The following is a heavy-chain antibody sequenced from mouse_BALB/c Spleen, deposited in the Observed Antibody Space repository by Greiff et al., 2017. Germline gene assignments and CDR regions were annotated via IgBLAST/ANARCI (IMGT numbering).Heavy chain of an antibody. CDR3: AYDYDFPFDY. CDR2: IDPANGNT. J-gene: IGHJ2*01. Sequence: EVKLQQSGAELVKPGASVKLSCTASGFNIKDTYMHWVKQRPEQGLEWIGRIDPANGNTKYDPKFQGKATITADTSSNTAYLQLSSLTSEDTAVYYCAYDYDFPFDYWGQGTTLTVSS. D-gene: IGHD2-4*01. V-gene: IGHV14-3*02. CDR1: GFNIKDTY.